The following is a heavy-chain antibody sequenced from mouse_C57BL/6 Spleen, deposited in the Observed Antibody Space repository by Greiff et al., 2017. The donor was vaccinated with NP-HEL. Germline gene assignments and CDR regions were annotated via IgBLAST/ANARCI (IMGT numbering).Heavy chain of an antibody. V-gene: IGHV1-69*01. CDR1: GYTFTSYW. Sequence: QVQLQQPGAELVMPGASVKLSCKASGYTFTSYWMHWVKQRPGQGLEWIGEIDPSDSYTNYNQKFKGKSTLTVDKSSSTAYRQLSSLTSEDSAVYYCARSEGITTVVAPYYYAMDYWGQGTSVTVSS. CDR3: ARSEGITTVVAPYYYAMDY. CDR2: IDPSDSYT. D-gene: IGHD1-1*01. J-gene: IGHJ4*01.